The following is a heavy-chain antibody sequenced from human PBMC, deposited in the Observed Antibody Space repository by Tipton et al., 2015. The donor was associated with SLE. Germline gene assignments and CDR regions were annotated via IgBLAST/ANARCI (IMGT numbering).Heavy chain of an antibody. CDR2: IFNSGST. D-gene: IGHD2-8*01. CDR1: GGSISGGDYY. CDR3: ASFPYGYYMDV. J-gene: IGHJ6*03. V-gene: IGHV4-30-4*01. Sequence: TLSLTCTVSGGSISGGDYYWSWIRQPPGKGLEWIGHIFNSGSTYYNPSLKSRVTISVDTSKNQFSLKLSSVTAADTAVYYCASFPYGYYMDVWGKGTTVTVSS.